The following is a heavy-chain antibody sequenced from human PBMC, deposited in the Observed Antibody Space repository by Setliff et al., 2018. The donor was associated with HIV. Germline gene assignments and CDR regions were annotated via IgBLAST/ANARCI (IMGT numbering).Heavy chain of an antibody. CDR2: IYYYSGST. D-gene: IGHD2-15*01. CDR1: GGSISSRSYY. Sequence: PSETLSLTCTVSGGSISSRSYYWGWIRQPPGKGLEWIGYIYYYSGSTYYNPSLKSRVTISVDTSKNQFSLRLNSVTATDTAVYYCARDPQLVAAKSRRRYYYGLDLWGQGTTVTVSS. J-gene: IGHJ6*02. CDR3: ARDPQLVAAKSRRRYYYGLDL. V-gene: IGHV4-39*02.